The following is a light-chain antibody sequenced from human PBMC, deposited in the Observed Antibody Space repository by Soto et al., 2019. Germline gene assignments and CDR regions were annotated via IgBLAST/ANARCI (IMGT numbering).Light chain of an antibody. V-gene: IGKV2-28*01. J-gene: IGKJ1*01. CDR3: MQSLQTPWT. Sequence: DIVMTQSPRSLPVTPGEPASISCRSSQSLLQTNGYNYLDWYLQKPGQSPHLLIYLVSHRASGVPDRFSGHESGTNFTLRISRVEAEDVGVYYCMQSLQTPWTFGQVTKVDIK. CDR1: QSLLQTNGYNY. CDR2: LVS.